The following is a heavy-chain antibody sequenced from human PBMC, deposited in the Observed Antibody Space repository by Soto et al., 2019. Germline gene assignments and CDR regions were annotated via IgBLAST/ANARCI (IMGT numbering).Heavy chain of an antibody. CDR2: ISGSGGST. CDR3: AKPSITMVRGVFDY. J-gene: IGHJ4*02. CDR1: GFTVSSYA. V-gene: IGHV3-23*01. D-gene: IGHD3-10*01. Sequence: RLSCSASGFTVSSYAMSWVRQAPGKGLEWVSAISGSGGSTYYADSVKGRFTISRDNSKNTLYLQMNSLRAEDTAVYYCAKPSITMVRGVFDYWGQGTLGTVSS.